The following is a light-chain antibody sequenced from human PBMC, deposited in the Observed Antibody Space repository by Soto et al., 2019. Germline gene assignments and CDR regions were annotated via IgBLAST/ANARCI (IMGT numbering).Light chain of an antibody. V-gene: IGKV2-30*01. CDR2: KVS. CDR1: QSLLISDGNTY. J-gene: IGKJ1*01. CDR3: MQGSHWPPWT. Sequence: DVVLTQSPLSLPVTLGQPASISCRSSQSLLISDGNTYLNWFQQRPGQSPRRLIYKVSNRDSGVPDRFSGSGSGTDFTLKISRVEAEDVGIYYCMQGSHWPPWTFGQGTKVEIK.